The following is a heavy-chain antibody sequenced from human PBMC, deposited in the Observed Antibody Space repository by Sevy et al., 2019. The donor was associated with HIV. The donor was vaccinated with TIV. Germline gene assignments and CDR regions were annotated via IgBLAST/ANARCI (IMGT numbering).Heavy chain of an antibody. CDR1: GFSFSSYW. CDR3: ARGLTSARAFDI. Sequence: GESLKISCAASGFSFSSYWMTWVRQAPGKGLEWVSVIYSGGSTYYADSVKGRFTISRDNSKNTLYLQMNSLRAEDTAVYYCARGLTSARAFDIWGQGTMVTVSS. CDR2: IYSGGST. V-gene: IGHV3-53*01. J-gene: IGHJ3*02.